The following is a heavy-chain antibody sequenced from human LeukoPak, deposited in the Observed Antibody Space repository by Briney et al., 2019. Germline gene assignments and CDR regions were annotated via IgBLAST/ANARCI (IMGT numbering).Heavy chain of an antibody. Sequence: GGSLRLSCAASGFTFSNSWMSWVRQAAGKGLEWVANIKVDGSEKYYVDSVKGRFTISRDNAKNSLYLQMNSLRAEDTAVYYCARAYSSPNWFDPWGQGTLVTVSS. CDR3: ARAYSSPNWFDP. CDR2: IKVDGSEK. V-gene: IGHV3-7*04. J-gene: IGHJ5*02. CDR1: GFTFSNSW. D-gene: IGHD6-13*01.